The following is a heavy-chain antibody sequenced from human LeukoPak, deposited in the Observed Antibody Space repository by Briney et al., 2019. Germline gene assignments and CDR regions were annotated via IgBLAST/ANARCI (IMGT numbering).Heavy chain of an antibody. CDR2: ISESGSNT. CDR3: ASTFPYRGGGSCAL. D-gene: IGHD2-15*01. V-gene: IGHV3-23*01. CDR1: GFTFTRYA. J-gene: IGHJ4*02. Sequence: GGSLRLSCEASGFTFTRYALSWVRQAPGKGLEWLSSISESGSNTYSADSLRGRFTISRDNSKNTLYLQMDSLRAEDTAIYYCASTFPYRGGGSCALGGQGTLVTVSS.